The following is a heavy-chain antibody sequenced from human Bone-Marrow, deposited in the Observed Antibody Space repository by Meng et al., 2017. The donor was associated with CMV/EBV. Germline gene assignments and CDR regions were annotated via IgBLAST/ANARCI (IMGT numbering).Heavy chain of an antibody. J-gene: IGHJ5*02. CDR2: IYHSGST. CDR1: SITSSNW. Sequence: SITSSNWWTWVRQTPGKRLEWIREIYHSGSTNYSPSLKSQATISVDKSKNQFSLTLNSLIAADTAVYYCARGALHCSGGSCFRGFDPWGRGTLVTVSS. CDR3: ARGALHCSGGSCFRGFDP. D-gene: IGHD2-15*01. V-gene: IGHV4-4*02.